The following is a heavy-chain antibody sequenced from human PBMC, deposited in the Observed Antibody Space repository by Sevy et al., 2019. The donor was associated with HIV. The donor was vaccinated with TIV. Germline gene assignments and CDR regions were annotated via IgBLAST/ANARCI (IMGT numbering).Heavy chain of an antibody. V-gene: IGHV1-2*06. J-gene: IGHJ5*02. CDR3: AGQTSGWYDWFDP. D-gene: IGHD6-19*01. Sequence: ASVKVSCKASGYTFIGYYIHWLRQAPGQGLEWIGRIDPSSGGTKYTQQFQGRVTVTTDMSVSTAYMELIGLRSDDTAMDYGAGQTSGWYDWFDPWGQGTLVTVSS. CDR2: IDPSSGGT. CDR1: GYTFIGYY.